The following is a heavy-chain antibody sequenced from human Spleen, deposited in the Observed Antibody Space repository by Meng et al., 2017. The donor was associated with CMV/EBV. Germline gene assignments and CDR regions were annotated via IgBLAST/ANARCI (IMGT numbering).Heavy chain of an antibody. CDR2: LRYDGSHI. J-gene: IGHJ4*02. Sequence: GESLKISCKASGFIFSSYGMHWVRQAPGKGLEWMAFLRYDGSHIYYADSVRGRFTISRDNSKNTLYLQMNSLRVEDMAVYYCVRGQYADYWGQGALVTVSS. CDR1: GFIFSSYG. V-gene: IGHV3-30*02. CDR3: VRGQYADY.